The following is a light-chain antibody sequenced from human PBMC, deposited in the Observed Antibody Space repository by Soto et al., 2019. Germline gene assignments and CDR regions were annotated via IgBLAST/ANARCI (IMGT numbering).Light chain of an antibody. CDR2: DVS. Sequence: QSVLTQPASVSGSPGQSSTISCTGTSSDVGGYNYVSWYQQHPGKAPKLMIYDVSNRPSGVSNRFSGSKSGNTASLTSSGRQAEDEADYYCSSYTSGSPGVCGTGTKLTVL. V-gene: IGLV2-14*01. J-gene: IGLJ1*01. CDR1: SSDVGGYNY. CDR3: SSYTSGSPGV.